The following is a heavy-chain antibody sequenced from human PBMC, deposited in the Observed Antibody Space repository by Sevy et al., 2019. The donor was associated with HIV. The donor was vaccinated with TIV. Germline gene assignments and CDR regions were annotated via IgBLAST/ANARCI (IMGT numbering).Heavy chain of an antibody. CDR1: GFTFSNYW. CDR2: IKEDGSDK. D-gene: IGHD2-15*01. Sequence: GGSLRLSCEVSGFTFSNYWMTWVRQAPGKGLEWVANIKEDGSDKYYGDSVKGRFSPSRDNVKNSLYLQMDSLRAEDTAVHYCVRDGLASATDFDYWGQGTLVTVSS. CDR3: VRDGLASATDFDY. J-gene: IGHJ4*02. V-gene: IGHV3-7*01.